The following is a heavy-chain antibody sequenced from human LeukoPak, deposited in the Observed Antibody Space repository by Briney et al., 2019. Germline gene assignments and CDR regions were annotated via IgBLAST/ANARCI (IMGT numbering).Heavy chain of an antibody. CDR3: ATLGYSYGTDY. Sequence: SETLSLTCAVSGVSFSGGGLSWSWMGQPPGKGLEWIVYIYYSGSTYYNPSLKSRVTISVNTTKNQFSLKLSSVTAADTAVYYCATLGYSYGTDYWGQGTLVTVSS. D-gene: IGHD5-18*01. CDR2: IYYSGST. J-gene: IGHJ4*02. V-gene: IGHV4-30-4*07. CDR1: GVSFSGGGLS.